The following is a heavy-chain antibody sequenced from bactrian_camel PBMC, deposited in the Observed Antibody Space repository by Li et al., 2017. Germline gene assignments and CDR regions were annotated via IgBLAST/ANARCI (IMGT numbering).Heavy chain of an antibody. D-gene: IGHD1*01. CDR3: AKVRFGLERASFDY. V-gene: IGHV3S31*01. CDR2: INKGGGST. Sequence: VQLVESGGGLVQPGGSLRLSCAASGFTASGSAMSWVRQAPGKGLEWVSGINKGGGSTYYADSVKGRFTISRDNAKNTLYLQLNSLKTEDTAMYYCAKVRFGLERASFDYWGQGTQVTVS. CDR1: GFTASGSA. J-gene: IGHJ4*01.